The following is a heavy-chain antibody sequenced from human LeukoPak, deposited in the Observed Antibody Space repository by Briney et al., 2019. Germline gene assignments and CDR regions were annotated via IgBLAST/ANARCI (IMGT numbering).Heavy chain of an antibody. CDR3: VREYYRYDY. CDR1: GYTFTDYY. J-gene: IGHJ4*02. D-gene: IGHD3-10*01. Sequence: ASVKVSCKSSGYTFTDYYLHWVRQAPGQGLEWMGWISPSSGGTNYPQTFQGRVTMTRDTSINTAYMELSRLRSDDTAVYYCVREYYRYDYWCQGTLVTVSS. V-gene: IGHV1-2*02. CDR2: ISPSSGGT.